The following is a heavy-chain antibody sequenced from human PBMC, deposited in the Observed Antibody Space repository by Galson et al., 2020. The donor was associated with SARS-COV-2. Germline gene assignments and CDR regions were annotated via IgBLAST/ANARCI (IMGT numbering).Heavy chain of an antibody. D-gene: IGHD4-4*01. V-gene: IGHV1-46*01. CDR1: GYTFTSYY. CDR2: INPSGGST. J-gene: IGHJ6*02. Sequence: ASVKVSCKASGYTFTSYYMHWVRQAPGQGLEWMGIINPSGGSTSYTQKFQGRVTMTRDTSTSTVYMELSSLRSEDTAVYYCARDPTVTTHLGDYLYYYYGMDVWGQGTTVTVSS. CDR3: ARDPTVTTHLGDYLYYYYGMDV.